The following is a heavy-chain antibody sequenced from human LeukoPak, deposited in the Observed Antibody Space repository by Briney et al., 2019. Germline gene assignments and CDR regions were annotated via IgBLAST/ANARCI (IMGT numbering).Heavy chain of an antibody. V-gene: IGHV4-34*01. CDR3: ARGSTWIQLWLSTPTGYYFDY. CDR2: INHSGST. J-gene: IGHJ4*02. Sequence: SETLSLTCAVYGGSFSGYYWSWIRQPPGKGLEWIGEINHSGSTNYNPSLKSRVTISVDTSKNQFSLKLSSVTAADTAVYYCARGSTWIQLWLSTPTGYYFDYWGQGTLVTVSS. CDR1: GGSFSGYY. D-gene: IGHD5-18*01.